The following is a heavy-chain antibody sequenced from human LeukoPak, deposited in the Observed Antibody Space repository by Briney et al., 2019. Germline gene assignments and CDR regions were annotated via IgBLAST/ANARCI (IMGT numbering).Heavy chain of an antibody. CDR1: GFTFSHYY. D-gene: IGHD5-24*01. V-gene: IGHV3-11*01. CDR3: ARGLIITPGGSSYYYGMDV. CDR2: ISSSGSNI. J-gene: IGHJ6*02. Sequence: PGGSLRLSCAASGFTFSHYYMSWIRQPPGKGLEWVSYISSSGSNIYYADSVKGRFNISRDNAKNSLYLQVNSLRAEDTAVYYCARGLIITPGGSSYYYGMDVWGQGTTVTVSS.